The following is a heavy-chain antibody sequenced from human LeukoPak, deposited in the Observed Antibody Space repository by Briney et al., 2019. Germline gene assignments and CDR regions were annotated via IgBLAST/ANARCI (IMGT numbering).Heavy chain of an antibody. V-gene: IGHV4-4*02. CDR3: ARWLPLPTTNWFDP. Sequence: SETLSLTCAVSGGSISSSNWWSWVRQPPGKGLEWIGEIYHSGSTNYNPSLKSRVTISVDKSKNQFSLKLSSVTAADTAVYYCARWLPLPTTNWFDPWGQGTLVTVSS. J-gene: IGHJ5*02. CDR1: GGSISSSNW. D-gene: IGHD5-12*01. CDR2: IYHSGST.